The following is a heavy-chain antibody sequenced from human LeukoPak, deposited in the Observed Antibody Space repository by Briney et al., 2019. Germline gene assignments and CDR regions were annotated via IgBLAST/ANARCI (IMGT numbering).Heavy chain of an antibody. CDR1: GGSISPYY. CDR3: ARHGYCSGGSCYWDY. J-gene: IGHJ4*02. Sequence: KPSETLSLTCIVSGGSISPYYWSWIRQPPGSGLEWIAYIYYSGSTSYNRSLKSRVAISVDTSNNEVSLKLSSVTAADTAVYYCARHGYCSGGSCYWDYWGQGTLVTVSS. V-gene: IGHV4-59*08. D-gene: IGHD2-15*01. CDR2: IYYSGST.